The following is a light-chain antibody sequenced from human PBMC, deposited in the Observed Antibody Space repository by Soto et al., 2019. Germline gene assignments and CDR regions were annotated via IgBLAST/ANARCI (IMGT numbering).Light chain of an antibody. Sequence: QSVLTQPASVSGSPGQSITVSCTGTSSDIGVYNYVSWYQQHPGKGPKVMIYDVSNRPSGVSNRFSGSKSGNTASLTISGLQADDEADYYCSSYTINSTLVFGTGTKLTVL. CDR2: DVS. CDR1: SSDIGVYNY. J-gene: IGLJ1*01. CDR3: SSYTINSTLV. V-gene: IGLV2-14*01.